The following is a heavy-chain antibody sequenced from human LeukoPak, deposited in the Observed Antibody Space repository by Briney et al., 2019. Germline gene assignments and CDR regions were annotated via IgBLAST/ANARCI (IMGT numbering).Heavy chain of an antibody. CDR2: IFYSGIT. D-gene: IGHD4-17*01. CDR1: GGSISSGDDS. J-gene: IGHJ3*01. CDR3: TRRGYGHNPAALEV. Sequence: PSETLSLTCIVSGGSISSGDDSWGWIRQPPGKGLEWIGSIFYSGITSYNPSLESRVTISVDTSKSQFTLRLSSLIATDTGVYYCTRRGYGHNPAALEVWGQGTMVTVSS. V-gene: IGHV4-39*01.